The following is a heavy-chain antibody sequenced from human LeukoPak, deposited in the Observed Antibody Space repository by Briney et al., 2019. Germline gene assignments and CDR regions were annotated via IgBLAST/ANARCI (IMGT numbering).Heavy chain of an antibody. V-gene: IGHV1-8*03. Sequence: ASVKVSCKASGYTFTSYDINWVRQATGQGLEWMGWMNPNSSNTGYAQKFQGRVTITRNTSISTAYMELSSLRSEDTAVYYCARGPRVAASPFDYWGQGTLVTVSS. J-gene: IGHJ4*02. CDR2: MNPNSSNT. CDR1: GYTFTSYD. D-gene: IGHD2-15*01. CDR3: ARGPRVAASPFDY.